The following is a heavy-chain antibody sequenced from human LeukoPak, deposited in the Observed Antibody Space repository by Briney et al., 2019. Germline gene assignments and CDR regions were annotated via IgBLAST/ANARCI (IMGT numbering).Heavy chain of an antibody. CDR1: GFTFSSYA. V-gene: IGHV3-23*01. CDR2: ISGSGGST. CDR3: AKDRGSVLVPAATIFDY. J-gene: IGHJ4*02. Sequence: GGSLRLSCAASGFTFSSYAMSWVRQAPGKGLEWVSAISGSGGSTYYADSVKGRFTISRDNSKNTLYLQMNSLRAEDTAVYYCAKDRGSVLVPAATIFDYWGQGTLVTVSS. D-gene: IGHD2-2*01.